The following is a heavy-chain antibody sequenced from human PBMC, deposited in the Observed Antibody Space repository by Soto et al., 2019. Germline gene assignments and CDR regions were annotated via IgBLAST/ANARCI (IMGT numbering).Heavy chain of an antibody. CDR2: IYHSGST. CDR1: GGSISSGGYS. Sequence: QLQLQESGSGLVKPSQTLYLTCAVSGGSISSGGYSWHWIRQPPGQGLEWIGYIYHSGSTYYNPSLNSRVTISVDRSKNQSSLKLSSVTAADTAVYYCARVRGPWGQGTLVSVSS. CDR3: ARVRGP. J-gene: IGHJ5*02. V-gene: IGHV4-30-2*01.